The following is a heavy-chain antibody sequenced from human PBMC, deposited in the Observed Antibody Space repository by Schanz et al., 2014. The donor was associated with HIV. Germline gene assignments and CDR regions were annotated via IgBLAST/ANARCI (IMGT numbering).Heavy chain of an antibody. CDR1: GGTFSIYA. J-gene: IGHJ4*02. D-gene: IGHD6-13*01. Sequence: QVQLVQSGAEVKKPGSSVKVSCKASGGTFSIYAISWVRQAPGQGLEWMGGIIPLFGTSNYAQKFQGRATITADESTSTAYMELSSLRSEDTAVYYCARDSPVAAGTLDYGGQGTLVTVS. CDR2: IIPLFGTS. CDR3: ARDSPVAAGTLDY. V-gene: IGHV1-69*01.